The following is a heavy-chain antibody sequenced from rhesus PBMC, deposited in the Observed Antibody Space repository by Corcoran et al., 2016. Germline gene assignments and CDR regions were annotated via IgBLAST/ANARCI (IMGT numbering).Heavy chain of an antibody. Sequence: QVQLQESGPGLVKPSETLSLTCAVSGGSLSSSNWGSWIRQSPGKGLELFGYIYGGSGRTSYNPSLMSRVTISTDTSKNQFSLKLSSVTAADTAVYYCARGRGRAFDFWGQGLRVTVSS. V-gene: IGHV4S7*01. CDR3: ARGRGRAFDF. CDR2: IYGGSGRT. CDR1: GGSLSSSNW. D-gene: IGHD2-21*01. J-gene: IGHJ3*01.